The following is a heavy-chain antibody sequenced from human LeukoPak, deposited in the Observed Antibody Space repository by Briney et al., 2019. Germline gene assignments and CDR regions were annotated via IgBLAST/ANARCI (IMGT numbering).Heavy chain of an antibody. V-gene: IGHV1-18*01. J-gene: IGHJ4*02. CDR3: ARALLLAAAGGFDY. Sequence: ASVTVSCKASGYTFTSYGISWVRQAPGQGLEWMGWISAYNGNTNYAQKLQGRVTMTTDTSTSTAYMELRSLRSDDTAVYYCARALLLAAAGGFDYWGQGTLVTVSS. CDR2: ISAYNGNT. D-gene: IGHD6-13*01. CDR1: GYTFTSYG.